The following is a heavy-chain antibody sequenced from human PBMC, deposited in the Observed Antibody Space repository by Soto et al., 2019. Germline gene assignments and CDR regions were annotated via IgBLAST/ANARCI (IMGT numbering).Heavy chain of an antibody. CDR3: ARHRTYCSSTSCYGNYYGMDV. CDR2: IDPSDSYT. Sequence: PGQSLKISCKGSGYSFTSYWISWVRQMPGKGLEWMGRIDPSDSYTNYSPSFQGHVTISADKSISTAYLQWSSLKASDTAMYYCARHRTYCSSTSCYGNYYGMDVWGQGTTVTVS. J-gene: IGHJ6*02. V-gene: IGHV5-10-1*01. CDR1: GYSFTSYW. D-gene: IGHD2-2*01.